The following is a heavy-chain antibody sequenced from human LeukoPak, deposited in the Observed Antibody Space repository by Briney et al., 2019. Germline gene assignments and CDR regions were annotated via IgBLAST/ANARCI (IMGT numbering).Heavy chain of an antibody. V-gene: IGHV3-30*02. D-gene: IGHD1-26*01. J-gene: IGHJ4*02. CDR2: IRYDGSNK. CDR3: AKLVGATGSYYFDY. CDR1: GFTFSSYG. Sequence: GGSLRLSCAASGFTFSSYGMHWVRQAPGKGLEWVAFIRYDGSNKYYADSVKGRFTISRDNSKNTLYLQMNSLRAEDTAVYYCAKLVGATGSYYFDYWGQGTLVTVSS.